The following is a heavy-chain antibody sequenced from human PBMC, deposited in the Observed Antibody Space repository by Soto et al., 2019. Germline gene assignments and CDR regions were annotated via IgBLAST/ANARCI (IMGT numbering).Heavy chain of an antibody. CDR1: CGSISSSNW. Sequence: SETLSLTCAVSCGSISSSNWWSWVRQPPGKGLEWIGEIYHSGSTNYNPSLESRLTISVDMSKNQFSLKLSSVTAADTAVYYCARADSSGWYYFDCWGQGTLVTVSS. J-gene: IGHJ4*02. CDR2: IYHSGST. CDR3: ARADSSGWYYFDC. D-gene: IGHD6-19*01. V-gene: IGHV4-4*02.